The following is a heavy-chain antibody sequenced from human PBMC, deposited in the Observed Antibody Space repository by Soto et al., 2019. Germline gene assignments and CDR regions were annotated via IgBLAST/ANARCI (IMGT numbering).Heavy chain of an antibody. Sequence: SVKVSCYASGGTFSSYAISSVRQAPRQGLEWMGGIIPIFGTANYAQKFQGRVTITADESTSTAYMELSSLRSEDTAVYYCARVGFREYYYDSSGYPYNWFDPWGQGTLVTVSS. J-gene: IGHJ5*02. CDR2: IIPIFGTA. CDR1: GGTFSSYA. V-gene: IGHV1-69*13. D-gene: IGHD3-22*01. CDR3: ARVGFREYYYDSSGYPYNWFDP.